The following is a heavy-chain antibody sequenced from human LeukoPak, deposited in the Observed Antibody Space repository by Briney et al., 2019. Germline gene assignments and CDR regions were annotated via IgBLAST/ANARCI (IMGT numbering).Heavy chain of an antibody. J-gene: IGHJ6*03. CDR3: ARSYSYDSSGYYPYYYYYMDV. Sequence: ASVKVSCKASGYTFTGYYMHWVRQAPGQGLEWMGWINPNSGGTNYAQKFQGRVTMTRDTSISTAYMELSRLRSDDTAVYYCARSYSYDSSGYYPYYYYYMDVWGKGTTVTVSS. V-gene: IGHV1-2*02. CDR2: INPNSGGT. D-gene: IGHD3-22*01. CDR1: GYTFTGYY.